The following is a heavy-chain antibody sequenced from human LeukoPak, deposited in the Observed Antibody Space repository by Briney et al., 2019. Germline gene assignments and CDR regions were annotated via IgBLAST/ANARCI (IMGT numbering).Heavy chain of an antibody. CDR3: TRAARGGPKAYYFDY. V-gene: IGHV3-49*04. Sequence: PGGSLRLSCTASGFTFGDYATSWVRQAPGKGLEWVGFIRSKAYGGTTEYAASVKGRFTISRDDSKSIAYLQMNSLKTEDTAVYYCTRAARGGPKAYYFDYWGQGTLVTVSS. CDR1: GFTFGDYA. CDR2: IRSKAYGGTT. J-gene: IGHJ4*02.